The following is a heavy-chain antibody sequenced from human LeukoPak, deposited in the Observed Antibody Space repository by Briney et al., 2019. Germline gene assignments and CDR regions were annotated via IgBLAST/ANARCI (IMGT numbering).Heavy chain of an antibody. Sequence: GASVKVSCKATGGTFSSYAISWVRQAPGQGLEWMGGIIPIFGTANYAQKFQGRVTITADESTSTAYMELSSLRSEDTAVYYCARDSRLRWKAGAFDIWGQGTMVTVSS. CDR2: IIPIFGTA. J-gene: IGHJ3*02. D-gene: IGHD4-23*01. CDR1: GGTFSSYA. V-gene: IGHV1-69*13. CDR3: ARDSRLRWKAGAFDI.